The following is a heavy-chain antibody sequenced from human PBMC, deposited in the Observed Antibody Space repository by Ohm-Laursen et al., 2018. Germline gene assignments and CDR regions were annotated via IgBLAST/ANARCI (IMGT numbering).Heavy chain of an antibody. CDR1: GFTFSSYA. CDR2: ISGSGGST. J-gene: IGHJ4*02. Sequence: GSLRLSCTASGFTFSSYAMSWVRQAPGKGLEWVSAISGSGGSTYYADSVKGRFTISRDNSKNTLYLQMNSLRAEDTAVYYCAKGSGSWYGPVYFDYWGQGTLVTVSS. D-gene: IGHD6-13*01. V-gene: IGHV3-23*01. CDR3: AKGSGSWYGPVYFDY.